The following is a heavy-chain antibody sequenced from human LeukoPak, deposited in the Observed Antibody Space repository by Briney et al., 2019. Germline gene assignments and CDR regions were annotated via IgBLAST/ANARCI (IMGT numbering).Heavy chain of an antibody. CDR1: GFTFSNYG. J-gene: IGHJ2*01. CDR3: ARDPEILDL. V-gene: IGHV3-33*05. CDR2: ISYDSEGN. Sequence: GGSLRLSCVTSGFTFSNYGMHWVRQLPGKGLEWVAVISYDSEGNYHVDSVKGRFTISRDNSKNTLYLQMNSLRAEDTAVYYCARDPEILDLWGRGTLVTVSS.